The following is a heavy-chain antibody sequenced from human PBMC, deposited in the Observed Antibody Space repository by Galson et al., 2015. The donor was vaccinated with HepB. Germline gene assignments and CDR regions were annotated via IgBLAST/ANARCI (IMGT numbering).Heavy chain of an antibody. CDR1: GYTFTSYG. J-gene: IGHJ2*01. Sequence: QSGAEVTKPGESLKISCKASGYTFTSYGISWVRQAPGQGLEWMGWISAYNGNTNYAQKLQGRVTMTTDTSTSTACMELRSLRSDDTAVYYCARVLVVVPTGYWYFDLWGRGTLVTVSS. V-gene: IGHV1-18*01. CDR3: ARVLVVVPTGYWYFDL. D-gene: IGHD2-2*01. CDR2: ISAYNGNT.